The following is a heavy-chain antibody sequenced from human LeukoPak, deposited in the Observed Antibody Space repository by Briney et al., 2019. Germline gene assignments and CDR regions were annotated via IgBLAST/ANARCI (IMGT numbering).Heavy chain of an antibody. J-gene: IGHJ4*02. CDR2: IYTTGST. CDR3: AGSITMVRGYFDY. CDR1: GASISSYY. Sequence: SETLSLTCSVSGASISSYYWSWIRQPAWKGLEWIGRIYTTGSTNYNPSLKSRVTMSVDTSKNQFSLKLSSVTAADTAVYYCAGSITMVRGYFDYWGQGTPVTVSS. D-gene: IGHD3-10*01. V-gene: IGHV4-4*07.